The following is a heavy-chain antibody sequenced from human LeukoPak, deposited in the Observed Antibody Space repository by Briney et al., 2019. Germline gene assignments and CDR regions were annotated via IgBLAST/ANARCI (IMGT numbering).Heavy chain of an antibody. Sequence: GGSLRLSCAASGFTFSNAWMSWVRQAPGKGLEWVGRIKSKTDGGTTDYAAPVKGRFTISRDDSKNTLYLQMNSLKTEDTAVYYCTTGEPPYYYGMDVWGQGTTVTVSS. CDR3: TTGEPPYYYGMDV. CDR1: GFTFSNAW. D-gene: IGHD1-14*01. V-gene: IGHV3-15*01. CDR2: IKSKTDGGTT. J-gene: IGHJ6*02.